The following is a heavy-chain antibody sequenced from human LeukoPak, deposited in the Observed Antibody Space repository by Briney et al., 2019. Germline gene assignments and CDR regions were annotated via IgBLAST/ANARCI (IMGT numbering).Heavy chain of an antibody. J-gene: IGHJ5*02. V-gene: IGHV1-8*01. CDR1: GYTFTSYD. CDR3: ARGPSYYYGSGSSPGDNWFDP. Sequence: ASVKLSCKASGYTFTSYDINWVRQATGQGLEWMGWMNPNSGNTGYAQKFQGRVTMTRNTSITTAYMELSSLRSEDTAVYYCARGPSYYYGSGSSPGDNWFDPWGQGTLVTVSS. D-gene: IGHD3-10*01. CDR2: MNPNSGNT.